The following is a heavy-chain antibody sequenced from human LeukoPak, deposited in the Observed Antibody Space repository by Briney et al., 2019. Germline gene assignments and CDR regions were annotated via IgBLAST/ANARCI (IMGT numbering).Heavy chain of an antibody. J-gene: IGHJ4*02. CDR1: GGSFSGYY. Sequence: SETLSLTCAVYGGSFSGYYWSWIRQPPGKGLEWIGEINHSGSTNYNPSLKSRVTISVDTSKNQFSLKLSSVTVADTAVYYCASLRPRVSESYYDRFDYWGQGTLVTVSS. D-gene: IGHD1-26*01. V-gene: IGHV4-34*01. CDR3: ASLRPRVSESYYDRFDY. CDR2: INHSGST.